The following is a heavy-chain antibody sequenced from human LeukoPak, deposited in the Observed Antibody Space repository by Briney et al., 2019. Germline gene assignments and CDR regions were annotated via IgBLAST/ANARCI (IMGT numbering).Heavy chain of an antibody. CDR2: IYPGDSDT. V-gene: IGHV5-51*01. D-gene: IGHD4-23*01. Sequence: GASLKISCKGSGYRFTSYWIGWGRQMPGKGLEGMGIIYPGDSDTRYSPSFQGQVTISADKSISTAYLQWSSRKASDTAMYYCARQGDYGGIFDYWGQGTLVTVSS. CDR1: GYRFTSYW. J-gene: IGHJ4*02. CDR3: ARQGDYGGIFDY.